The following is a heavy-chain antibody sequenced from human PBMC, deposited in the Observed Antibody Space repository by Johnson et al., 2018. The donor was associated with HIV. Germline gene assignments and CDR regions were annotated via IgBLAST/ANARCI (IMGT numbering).Heavy chain of an antibody. V-gene: IGHV3-23*04. CDR2: ISGSGGST. D-gene: IGHD2/OR15-2a*01. Sequence: VQLVESGGGLVQPGGSLRLSCVASGFTFSSYAMTWVRQAPGKGLEWVSSISGSGGSTYYADSVKGRFTISRDNSKNTLYLQMNRLRAEDTAVYYCARDKYYLTAITGSAFDIWGQGTMVTVSS. CDR1: GFTFSSYA. CDR3: ARDKYYLTAITGSAFDI. J-gene: IGHJ3*02.